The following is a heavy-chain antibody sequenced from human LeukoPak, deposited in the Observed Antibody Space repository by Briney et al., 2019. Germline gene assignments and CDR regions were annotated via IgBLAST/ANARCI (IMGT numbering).Heavy chain of an antibody. CDR1: GYSFTSYW. Sequence: GESLKISCKGSGYSFTSYWIGWVRPMPGKGLEWMGIIYPGDSDTRDSPSFQGQVTLSADKSISTAHLQWRSLKASDTAMYYCARGPYYYGSGSYFGGYYFDYWGQGTLVTVSS. CDR3: ARGPYYYGSGSYFGGYYFDY. J-gene: IGHJ4*02. CDR2: IYPGDSDT. V-gene: IGHV5-51*01. D-gene: IGHD3-10*01.